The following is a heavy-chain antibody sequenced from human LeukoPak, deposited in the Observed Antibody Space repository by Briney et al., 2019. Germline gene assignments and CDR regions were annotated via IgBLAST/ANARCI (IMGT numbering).Heavy chain of an antibody. CDR1: GGSISSYY. CDR3: ARELMGVVVPATDYYGMDV. J-gene: IGHJ6*02. D-gene: IGHD2-2*01. V-gene: IGHV4-4*07. Sequence: SETLSLTCTVSGGSISSYYWSWIRQPAGKGLEWIGRIYTNGSTNYNPSLKSRVTMSVDTSKNQFSLKLSSVTAADTAVYYCARELMGVVVPATDYYGMDVWGQGTTVTVSS. CDR2: IYTNGST.